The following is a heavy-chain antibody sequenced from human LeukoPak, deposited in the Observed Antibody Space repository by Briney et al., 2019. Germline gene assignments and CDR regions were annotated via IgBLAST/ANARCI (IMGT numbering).Heavy chain of an antibody. V-gene: IGHV3-48*01. Sequence: PGGSLILSCEASGFPFMTYAMNWVRQSPGKGLEWVAFLTRGSSNIQYAESVKGRFTISRDNCKDSLFLQMNSLRAEDTAVYYCARVVPVHEYYNSYMDVLGKGTTVTASS. D-gene: IGHD1-1*01. CDR2: LTRGSSNI. CDR3: ARVVPVHEYYNSYMDV. J-gene: IGHJ6*03. CDR1: GFPFMTYA.